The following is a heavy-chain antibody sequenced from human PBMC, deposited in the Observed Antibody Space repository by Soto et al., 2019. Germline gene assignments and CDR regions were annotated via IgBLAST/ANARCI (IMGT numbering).Heavy chain of an antibody. CDR3: ARVRILQYYFDY. V-gene: IGHV3-21*01. Sequence: EVQLVESGGGLVKPGGSLRLSCAASGFTFSSYSMNWVRQAPGKGLEWVSSISSSSSYIYYADSVKGRFTISRDNAKNSLYLQMNILRAEDTAVYYCARVRILQYYFDYWGQGTLVTVSS. CDR1: GFTFSSYS. D-gene: IGHD2-15*01. CDR2: ISSSSSYI. J-gene: IGHJ4*02.